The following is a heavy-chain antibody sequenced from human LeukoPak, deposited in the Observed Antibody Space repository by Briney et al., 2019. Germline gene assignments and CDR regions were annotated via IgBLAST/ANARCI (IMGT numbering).Heavy chain of an antibody. V-gene: IGHV4-34*01. D-gene: IGHD2-2*01. J-gene: IGHJ2*01. CDR3: ARKAGYCSSTSCSHYWYFDL. CDR1: GGSFSGYY. CDR2: INHSGST. Sequence: SETLSLTCAVSGGSFSGYYWSWIRQPPGKGLEWIGEINHSGSTNYNPSLKSRVTISVDTSKNQFSLKLSSVTAADTAVYYCARKAGYCSSTSCSHYWYFDLWGRGTLVTVSS.